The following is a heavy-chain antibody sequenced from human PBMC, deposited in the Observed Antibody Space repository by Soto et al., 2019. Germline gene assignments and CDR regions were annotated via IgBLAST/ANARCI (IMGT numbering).Heavy chain of an antibody. D-gene: IGHD7-27*01. V-gene: IGHV3-48*02. Sequence: GGSLRLSCAASVFPFSCNSVTWVRQAPGKGLELVSYITGSGTTTLYADSVKGRFTLSRDNAKNSLFLDMNSLTDEDTAVYYCARALHWAFDHWGRGTMVTVSS. CDR1: VFPFSCNS. J-gene: IGHJ5*02. CDR3: ARALHWAFDH. CDR2: ITGSGTTT.